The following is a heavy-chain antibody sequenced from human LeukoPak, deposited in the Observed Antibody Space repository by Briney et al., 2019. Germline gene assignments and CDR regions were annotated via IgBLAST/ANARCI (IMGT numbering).Heavy chain of an antibody. CDR2: IRYDGSNK. V-gene: IGHV3-30*02. CDR1: GFTFSSYG. J-gene: IGHJ4*02. D-gene: IGHD5-24*01. Sequence: GGSLRLSCAASGFTFSSYGMHWVRQAPGKGLEWVAFIRYDGSNKYYADSVKGRFTISRDNSKNTLYLQMNSLRAEDTAVYYCARARWYSCDCWGQGTLVTVSS. CDR3: ARARWYSCDC.